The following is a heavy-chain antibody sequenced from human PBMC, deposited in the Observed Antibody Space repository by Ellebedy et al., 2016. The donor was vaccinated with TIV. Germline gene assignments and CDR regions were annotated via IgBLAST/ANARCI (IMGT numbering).Heavy chain of an antibody. D-gene: IGHD5-12*01. J-gene: IGHJ6*02. CDR1: GGSFSGYY. CDR2: INHSGST. Sequence: SETLSLTXAVYGGSFSGYYWSWIRQPPGKGLEWIGEINHSGSTSYNPSLKSRVTISVDTSKNQFSLKLSSVTAADTAVYYCARGSVVATITYYYYYGMDVWGQGTTVTVSS. CDR3: ARGSVVATITYYYYYGMDV. V-gene: IGHV4-34*01.